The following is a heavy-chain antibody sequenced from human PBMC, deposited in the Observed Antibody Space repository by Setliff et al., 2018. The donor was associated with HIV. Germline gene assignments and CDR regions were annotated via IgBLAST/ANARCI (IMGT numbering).Heavy chain of an antibody. D-gene: IGHD1-26*01. V-gene: IGHV4-59*01. Sequence: SETLSLTCTVSGGSISDSHWSWIRQPPGKGLERIGYIYYSRTSSYEHFFHTGTTKYNPSLESRVTISQDTSKNQFSLRLSSVTDADTAVYYCATYTAGEGGSGYWGQGRLVTVSS. CDR2: IYYSRTSSYEHFFHTGTT. J-gene: IGHJ4*02. CDR1: GGSISDSH. CDR3: ATYTAGEGGSGY.